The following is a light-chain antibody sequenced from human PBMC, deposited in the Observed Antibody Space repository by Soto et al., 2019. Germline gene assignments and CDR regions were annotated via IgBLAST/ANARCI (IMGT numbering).Light chain of an antibody. V-gene: IGKV1-5*03. CDR2: TAS. CDR3: QQYNSYPLT. CDR1: QSISSW. J-gene: IGKJ4*01. Sequence: DIQMTQSPSTLSASVGDRVTITCRASQSISSWLAWYQQKPGKAPKLLIYTASSLESGVPSRFSGSGSGTEFTLTISILQPDDFATYYCQQYNSYPLTFGGGTEVEIK.